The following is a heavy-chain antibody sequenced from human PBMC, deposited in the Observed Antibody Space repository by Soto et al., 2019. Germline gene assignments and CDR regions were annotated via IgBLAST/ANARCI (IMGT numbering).Heavy chain of an antibody. V-gene: IGHV4-61*01. CDR2: IYYSGST. Sequence: PSETLSLTCTVSGGSVSSGSYYWSWIRQPPGKGLEWIGYIYYSGSTNYNPSLKSRVTISVDTSKNQFSLKLSSVTAADTAVYYCARGRDYGAHASTRYSGLWGRGTLVTVSS. J-gene: IGHJ2*01. D-gene: IGHD4-17*01. CDR3: ARGRDYGAHASTRYSGL. CDR1: GGSVSSGSYY.